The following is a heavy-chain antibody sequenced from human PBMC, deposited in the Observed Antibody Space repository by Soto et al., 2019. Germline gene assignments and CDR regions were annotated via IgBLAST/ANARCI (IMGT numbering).Heavy chain of an antibody. V-gene: IGHV4-30-4*01. CDR2: IYYSGST. Sequence: SETLSLTCPGSGCSISSGDYYWSWIRQPPGKGLEWIGYIYYSGSTYYNPSLKSRVTISVDTSKNQFSLKLSSVTAADTAVYYCAVVPAAIGYFRSFDPWGQGTLVTVSS. D-gene: IGHD2-2*02. CDR3: AVVPAAIGYFRSFDP. J-gene: IGHJ5*02. CDR1: GCSISSGDYY.